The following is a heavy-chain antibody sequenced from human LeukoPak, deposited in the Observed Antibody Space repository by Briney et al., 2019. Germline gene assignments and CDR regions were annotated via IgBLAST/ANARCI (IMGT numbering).Heavy chain of an antibody. Sequence: ASVKVSCKASGGTFSSYAISWVRQAPGQGLEWMGGVIPIFGTANYAQKFQGRVTITADESTSTAYMELSSLRSEDTAVYYCARASGLEPPNWFDPWGQGTLVTVSS. CDR2: VIPIFGTA. CDR1: GGTFSSYA. D-gene: IGHD6-19*01. J-gene: IGHJ5*02. V-gene: IGHV1-69*13. CDR3: ARASGLEPPNWFDP.